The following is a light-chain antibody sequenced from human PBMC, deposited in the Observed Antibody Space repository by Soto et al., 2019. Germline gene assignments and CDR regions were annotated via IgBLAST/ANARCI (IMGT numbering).Light chain of an antibody. J-gene: IGKJ5*01. Sequence: LVMPQSTATLSVSPGERVTLSCRASQSVRSNLAWYQQKPGQSTRLLIYGASTRATGIPARFSGSGSGTEFTLTISSLQSEDFAVYYCQQYNNWTPITFGQGTRLQIK. CDR1: QSVRSN. CDR3: QQYNNWTPIT. CDR2: GAS. V-gene: IGKV3-15*01.